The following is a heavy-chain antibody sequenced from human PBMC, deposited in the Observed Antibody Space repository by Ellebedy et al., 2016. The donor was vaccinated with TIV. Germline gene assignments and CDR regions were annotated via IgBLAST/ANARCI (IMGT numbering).Heavy chain of an antibody. V-gene: IGHV3-53*01. CDR1: GFTVSSNY. Sequence: GGSLRLXCAASGFTVSSNYMSWVRQAPGKGLEWVSVIYSGGSTYYADSVKGRFTISRDNSKNTLYLQMNSLRAEDTAVYYCARATYCSSTSCPYYYYYMDVWGKGTTVTVSS. J-gene: IGHJ6*03. D-gene: IGHD2-2*01. CDR3: ARATYCSSTSCPYYYYYMDV. CDR2: IYSGGST.